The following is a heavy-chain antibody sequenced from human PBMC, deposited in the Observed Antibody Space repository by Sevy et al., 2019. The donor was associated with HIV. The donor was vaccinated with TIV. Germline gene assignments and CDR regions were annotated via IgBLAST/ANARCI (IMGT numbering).Heavy chain of an antibody. V-gene: IGHV3-21*01. CDR2: ITSSSSFI. J-gene: IGHJ6*02. Sequence: GGSLRLSCAASGFTFRSYSMNWVRQAPGRGLEWVSSITSSSSFIFYADSVKGRFTISRDNAKNSLFLQMNSLRAEDTAVYYCARPTSGLSAYEPLENARLYGMDVWGQGTTVTVSS. D-gene: IGHD2-21*01. CDR3: ARPTSGLSAYEPLENARLYGMDV. CDR1: GFTFRSYS.